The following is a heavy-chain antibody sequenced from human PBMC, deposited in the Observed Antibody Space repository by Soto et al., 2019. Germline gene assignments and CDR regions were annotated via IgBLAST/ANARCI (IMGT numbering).Heavy chain of an antibody. J-gene: IGHJ4*02. CDR3: ARLPGYTAATHYFDS. V-gene: IGHV5-51*01. CDR2: IYPGDSDA. Sequence: EVQLVQSGAEVKKPGESLKISCEGSAYSFTTYWIAWVRQMPGKGLEWMGVIYPGDSDARYSPSFQGQVTISVDKSISTAYLQWSTLKASDTAMYYCARLPGYTAATHYFDSWGQGTLVAVSP. D-gene: IGHD5-12*01. CDR1: AYSFTTYW.